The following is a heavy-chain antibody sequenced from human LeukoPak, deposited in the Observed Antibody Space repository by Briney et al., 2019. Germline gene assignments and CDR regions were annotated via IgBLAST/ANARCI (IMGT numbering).Heavy chain of an antibody. D-gene: IGHD1-7*01. CDR2: IYVDERTT. Sequence: GGSLRLSCVVSGFTFSGYSMSWVRQGPGKGLVWVSRIYVDERTTDYADSVRGRFTISRDGVKNTLYLQMNSLRAEDTAVYYCVRDMSKAVTGTGAFDLWGQGTTVTVSS. CDR3: VRDMSKAVTGTGAFDL. J-gene: IGHJ3*01. V-gene: IGHV3-74*01. CDR1: GFTFSGYS.